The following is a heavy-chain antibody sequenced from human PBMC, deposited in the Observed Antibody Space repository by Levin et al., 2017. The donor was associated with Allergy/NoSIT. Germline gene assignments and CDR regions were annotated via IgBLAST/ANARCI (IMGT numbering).Heavy chain of an antibody. J-gene: IGHJ4*02. CDR2: INHSGST. Sequence: PSETLSLTCAVYGGSFSGYYWSWIRQPPGKGLEWIGEINHSGSTNYNPSLKSRVTISVDTSKNQFSLKLSSVTAADTAVYYCARGRSSIVGASYYFDYWGQGTLVTVSS. CDR3: ARGRSSIVGASYYFDY. D-gene: IGHD1-26*01. CDR1: GGSFSGYY. V-gene: IGHV4-34*01.